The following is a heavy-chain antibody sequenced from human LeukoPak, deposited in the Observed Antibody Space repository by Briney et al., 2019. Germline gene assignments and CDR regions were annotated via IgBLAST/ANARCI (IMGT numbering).Heavy chain of an antibody. Sequence: SETLSLTCTVSGYSISSGYYWGWIRQPPGKGLEWIGSIYHSGSTYYNPSLKSRVTISVDTSKNQFSLKLSSVTAADTAVYYCARLPHSMVRGVDYWGQGTLVTVSS. J-gene: IGHJ4*02. D-gene: IGHD3-10*01. V-gene: IGHV4-38-2*02. CDR1: GYSISSGYY. CDR2: IYHSGST. CDR3: ARLPHSMVRGVDY.